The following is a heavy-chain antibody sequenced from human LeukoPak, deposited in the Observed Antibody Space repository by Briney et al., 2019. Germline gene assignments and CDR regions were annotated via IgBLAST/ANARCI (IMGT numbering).Heavy chain of an antibody. J-gene: IGHJ5*02. Sequence: PSETLSLTCTVSGGSISSGSYYWSWIRQPAGKGLEWIGRIYTSGSTNYNPSLKSRVTISVDTSKNQFSLKLSSVTAADTAVYYCARKGMVVAARRKGHRWFDPWGQGTLVTVSS. CDR3: ARKGMVVAARRKGHRWFDP. CDR2: IYTSGST. V-gene: IGHV4-61*02. CDR1: GGSISSGSYY. D-gene: IGHD2-15*01.